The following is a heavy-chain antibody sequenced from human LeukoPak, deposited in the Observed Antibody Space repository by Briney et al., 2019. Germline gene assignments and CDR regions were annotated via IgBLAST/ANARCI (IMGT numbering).Heavy chain of an antibody. Sequence: SETLSLTCTVSGGSISSGGYYWSWIRQHPGKGLEWIGYIYYSGSTYYNPSLKSRVTISVDTSKNQFSLKLSSVTAADTAVYYCARLRSDAYDFWSGYSPLLSWFDPWGQGTLVTVSS. CDR2: IYYSGST. D-gene: IGHD3-3*01. J-gene: IGHJ5*02. V-gene: IGHV4-31*03. CDR3: ARLRSDAYDFWSGYSPLLSWFDP. CDR1: GGSISSGGYY.